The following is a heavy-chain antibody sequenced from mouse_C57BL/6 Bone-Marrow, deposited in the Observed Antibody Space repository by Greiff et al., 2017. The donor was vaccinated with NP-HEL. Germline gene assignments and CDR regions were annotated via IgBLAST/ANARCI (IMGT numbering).Heavy chain of an antibody. J-gene: IGHJ2*01. Sequence: VQLKQPGAELVMPGASVKLSCKASGYTFTSYWMPWVKQRPGQGLEWIGEIDPSDSYTNYNQKFKGKSTLTVDKSSSTAYMQLSSLTSEDSAVYYCARWGFYFDYWGQGTTLTVSS. CDR2: IDPSDSYT. V-gene: IGHV1-69*01. CDR1: GYTFTSYW. CDR3: ARWGFYFDY. D-gene: IGHD3-1*01.